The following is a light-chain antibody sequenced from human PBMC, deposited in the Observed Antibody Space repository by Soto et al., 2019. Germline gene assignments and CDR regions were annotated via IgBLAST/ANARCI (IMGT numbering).Light chain of an antibody. CDR2: DVT. V-gene: IGLV2-11*01. CDR3: CSYAGSYPVV. Sequence: QSALTQPRSVSGSLGQSVTISCTGTRSDVSAYQYVSWYQQHPGKAPKLIIYDVTERPSGVPDRFSASKSGSTASLTISGLQAEDEAAYYCCSYAGSYPVVVGTETKLTVL. J-gene: IGLJ1*01. CDR1: RSDVSAYQY.